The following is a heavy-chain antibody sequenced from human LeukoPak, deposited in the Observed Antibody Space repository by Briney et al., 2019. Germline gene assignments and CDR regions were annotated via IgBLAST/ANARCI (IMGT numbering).Heavy chain of an antibody. V-gene: IGHV5-51*01. CDR2: IYPGDSDT. CDR3: ARHRYYYDSSGYYYNHYMDV. CDR1: GYSFTSYW. Sequence: GESLKISCKGSGYSFTSYWIGWVRQMPGKGLEWMGIIYPGDSDTRYSPSFQGQVTISADKSISTAYLQWSSLKASDTAMYYCARHRYYYDSSGYYYNHYMDVWGKGTTVTVSS. D-gene: IGHD3-22*01. J-gene: IGHJ6*03.